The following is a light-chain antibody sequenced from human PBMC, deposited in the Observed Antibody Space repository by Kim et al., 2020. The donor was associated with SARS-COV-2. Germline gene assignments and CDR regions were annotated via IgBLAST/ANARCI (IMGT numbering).Light chain of an antibody. CDR3: QKYNGAPWA. CDR2: AAS. CDR1: QGISND. V-gene: IGKV1-27*01. Sequence: ASVGDRVTITCRAIQGISNDLAWYQQKPGKVPKLLIYAASALRSGVPFRFSGSGSGTDFTLTIRSLQPEDAASYYCQKYNGAPWAFGQGTKVDIK. J-gene: IGKJ1*01.